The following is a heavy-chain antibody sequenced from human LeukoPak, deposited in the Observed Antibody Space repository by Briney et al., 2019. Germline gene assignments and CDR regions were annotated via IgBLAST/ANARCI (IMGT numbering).Heavy chain of an antibody. D-gene: IGHD1-1*01. CDR1: GASVTDYY. V-gene: IGHV4-59*02. J-gene: IGHJ5*02. CDR2: IHHSGNS. Sequence: SETLSLTCTVSGASVTDYYWSWIRQAPGKGLEWISYIHHSGNSDYNPSLRSRVTTSLETSNNQFSLDVISVTDADMGVYYCTRCHWRLQSWSQGTLVTVSS. CDR3: TRCHWRLQS.